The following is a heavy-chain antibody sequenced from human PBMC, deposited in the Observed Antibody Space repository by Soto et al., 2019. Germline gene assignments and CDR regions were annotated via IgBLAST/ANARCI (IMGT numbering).Heavy chain of an antibody. CDR2: IYYSGST. CDR3: ARTYYYDSSGYSPPYYFDY. CDR1: GGSISSYY. J-gene: IGHJ4*02. D-gene: IGHD3-22*01. V-gene: IGHV4-59*01. Sequence: LSLTCTVSGGSISSYYWSWIRQPPGKGLEWIGYIYYSGSTNYNPSLKSRVTISVDTSKNQFSLKLSSVTAADTAVYYCARTYYYDSSGYSPPYYFDYRGQGTQVTVSS.